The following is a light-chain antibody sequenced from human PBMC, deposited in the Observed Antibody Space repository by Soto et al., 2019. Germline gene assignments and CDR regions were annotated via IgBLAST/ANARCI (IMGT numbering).Light chain of an antibody. CDR1: QIVLYSSNSKNY. V-gene: IGKV4-1*01. Sequence: DIVMTQSPDSLAVSLGERATINCKSSQIVLYSSNSKNYLVWYQQKPGQPPKLLIYWASTRESGVPDRFSGSGSGTDFTLTISSLQAEDVAVYYCQQYYSTPLTFGGGTKVDI. CDR3: QQYYSTPLT. CDR2: WAS. J-gene: IGKJ4*01.